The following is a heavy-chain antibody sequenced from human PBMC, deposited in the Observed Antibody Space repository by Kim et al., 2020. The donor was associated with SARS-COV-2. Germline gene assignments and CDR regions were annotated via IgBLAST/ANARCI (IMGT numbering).Heavy chain of an antibody. CDR3: ARPQSTVARGYCVL. V-gene: IGHV3-11*06. D-gene: IGHD3-22*01. J-gene: IGHJ1*01. Sequence: SVQGRFTISRDTAKNYLYLQMNSMRGSDTAVYYCARPQSTVARGYCVLWGQGTLVTVSP.